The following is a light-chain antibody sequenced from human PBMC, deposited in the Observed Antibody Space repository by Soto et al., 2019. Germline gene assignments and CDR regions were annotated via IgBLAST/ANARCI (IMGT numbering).Light chain of an antibody. CDR2: DVS. CDR1: SSDVGGYNY. J-gene: IGLJ1*01. CDR3: SSYTSSSTLGV. Sequence: QSVLTQPASVSGFPGQSSTISCTGTSSDVGGYNYVSWYQQHPGKAPKLMIYDVSNRPSGVSNRFSGSKSGNTASLTISGLQAEDEADYYCSSYTSSSTLGVFGTGTKVTVL. V-gene: IGLV2-14*01.